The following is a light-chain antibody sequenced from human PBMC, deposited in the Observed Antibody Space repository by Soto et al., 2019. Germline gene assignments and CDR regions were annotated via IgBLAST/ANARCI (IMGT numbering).Light chain of an antibody. CDR1: SSDVGTYDY. CDR2: DVH. Sequence: QSALTQPASVSGSPGQSITISCTGTSSDVGTYDYVSWYQQHPGKAPKLMIYDVHNRPSGVSNRFSGSKSGNTASLTISGLQAEDEADYYCNSYTSSTTLRVFGTGTKLTVL. CDR3: NSYTSSTTLRV. J-gene: IGLJ1*01. V-gene: IGLV2-14*03.